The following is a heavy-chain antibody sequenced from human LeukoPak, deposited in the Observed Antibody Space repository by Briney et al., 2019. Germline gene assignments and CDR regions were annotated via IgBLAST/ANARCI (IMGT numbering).Heavy chain of an antibody. Sequence: GGSLRLSCAASGFTFSTYAVHWVRQAPGKGLEWVAVISYDGSKRYYADSVKGRFTISRDDSKNAFLQMNSLRAEDTAVYYCARDYDTSGSYFDFFDYWGQGTLVTVSS. V-gene: IGHV3-30-3*01. CDR3: ARDYDTSGSYFDFFDY. J-gene: IGHJ4*02. D-gene: IGHD3-22*01. CDR1: GFTFSTYA. CDR2: ISYDGSKR.